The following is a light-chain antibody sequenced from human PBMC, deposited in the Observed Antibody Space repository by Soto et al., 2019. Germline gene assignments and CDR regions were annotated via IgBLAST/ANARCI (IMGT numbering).Light chain of an antibody. V-gene: IGLV2-14*01. CDR3: SSYTSSRTYV. Sequence: QSASVSGSPGQSITISCTGTSSDVGAYNYVSWYQQHPGKAPKLMIYDVSNRPSGVSSRFSGSKSGNTASLTISGLQAEDEADYYCSSYTSSRTYVFGPGTKLTVL. J-gene: IGLJ1*01. CDR1: SSDVGAYNY. CDR2: DVS.